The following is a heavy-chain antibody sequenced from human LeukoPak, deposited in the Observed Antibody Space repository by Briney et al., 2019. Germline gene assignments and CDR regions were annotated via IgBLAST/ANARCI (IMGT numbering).Heavy chain of an antibody. CDR2: IYHSGST. J-gene: IGHJ4*02. D-gene: IGHD6-13*01. Sequence: PSETLSLTCTVSGGSISSSSYYWGWIRQPPGKGLEWIGSIYHSGSTYYNPSLKSRVTISVDTSKNQFSLKLSSVTAADTAVYYCARGALRAAAAPFDYWGQGTLVTVSS. CDR1: GGSISSSSYY. V-gene: IGHV4-39*07. CDR3: ARGALRAAAAPFDY.